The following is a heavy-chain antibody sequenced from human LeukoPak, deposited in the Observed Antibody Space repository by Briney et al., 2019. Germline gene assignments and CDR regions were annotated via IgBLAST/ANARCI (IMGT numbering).Heavy chain of an antibody. CDR3: TRDRPHNWFDP. V-gene: IGHV1-46*01. J-gene: IGHJ5*02. CDR1: EYSFVSYY. Sequence: SVKVSCKASEYSFVSYYIHWVRQAPGEGLEWAGLIHPNDGIRNYAQKFQDRVTMTVDRSTTTFYMELSSLTSEDTAVYYCTRDRPHNWFDPWGQGTLVTVSS. CDR2: IHPNDGIR.